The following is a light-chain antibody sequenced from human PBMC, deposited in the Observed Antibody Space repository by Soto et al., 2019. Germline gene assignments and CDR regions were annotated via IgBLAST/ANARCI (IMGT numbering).Light chain of an antibody. Sequence: QSALTHPASVSGSPGQSITISCTGSSNDVGLYNYVSWYQQHPGKAPKLVISDVTNRPSGVSDRFSGSKSGNTAFLTISGLQAEDEADYYCSSYTITATLFGRGTKLTVL. CDR3: SSYTITATL. CDR1: SNDVGLYNY. CDR2: DVT. V-gene: IGLV2-14*03. J-gene: IGLJ2*01.